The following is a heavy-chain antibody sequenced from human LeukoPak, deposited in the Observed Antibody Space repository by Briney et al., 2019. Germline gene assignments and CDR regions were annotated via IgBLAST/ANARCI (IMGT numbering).Heavy chain of an antibody. CDR1: GFTFSSYW. CDR2: INSDGSST. V-gene: IGHV3-74*01. CDR3: ARVHRITGTTNDY. J-gene: IGHJ4*02. D-gene: IGHD1-7*01. Sequence: GGSLRLSCAASGFTFSSYWMYWVRQAPGKGLVWVSRINSDGSSTSYADSVKGRFTISRDNAKNTLYLQMNSLRVEDTAVYYCARVHRITGTTNDYWGQGTLVTVSS.